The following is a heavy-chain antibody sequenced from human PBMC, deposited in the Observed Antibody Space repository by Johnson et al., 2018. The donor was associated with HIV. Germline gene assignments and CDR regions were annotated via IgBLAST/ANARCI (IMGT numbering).Heavy chain of an antibody. CDR3: ARFGDMATSFHGFDI. CDR1: GFTFDDYA. Sequence: VQLVESGGGLVQPGRSLRLSCAASGFTFDDYAMHWVRQAPGKGLEWVSGISWNSGSIGYVDSVKGRFTISRDNAKNSLYLQMNSLRAEDMALYYCARFGDMATSFHGFDIWGQGTMVTVSS. D-gene: IGHD5-24*01. V-gene: IGHV3-9*03. CDR2: ISWNSGSI. J-gene: IGHJ3*02.